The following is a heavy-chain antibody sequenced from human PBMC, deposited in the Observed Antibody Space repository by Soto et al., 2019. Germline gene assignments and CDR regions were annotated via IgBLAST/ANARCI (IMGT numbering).Heavy chain of an antibody. D-gene: IGHD1-26*01. CDR3: ARYSGTYRDY. Sequence: EVQPVESGGGLVKPGGSLRLSCAASGFTFSNYNMNWVRQAPGKGLEWVSSITSSSSYIFYADSVKGRFTIFRDNAKNSLYLQMNDLRAEDTAVYYCARYSGTYRDYWGQGTLVTVSS. CDR2: ITSSSSYI. J-gene: IGHJ4*02. CDR1: GFTFSNYN. V-gene: IGHV3-21*01.